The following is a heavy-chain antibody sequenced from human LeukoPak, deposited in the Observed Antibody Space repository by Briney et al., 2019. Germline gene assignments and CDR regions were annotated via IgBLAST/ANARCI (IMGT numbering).Heavy chain of an antibody. J-gene: IGHJ6*02. CDR3: ARAGSPGGMDV. CDR1: GGTFSSYA. D-gene: IGHD3-10*01. V-gene: IGHV1-69*04. CDR2: IIPILGIA. Sequence: GASVKVSCKASGGTFSSYAISWVRQAPGQGLEWMGRIIPILGIANYAQKFQGRVTITADKSTSTAYMELSSLRSEDTAVYYCARAGSPGGMDVWGQGTTVTVSS.